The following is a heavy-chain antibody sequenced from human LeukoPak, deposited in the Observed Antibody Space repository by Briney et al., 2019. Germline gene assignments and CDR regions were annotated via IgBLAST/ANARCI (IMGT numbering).Heavy chain of an antibody. V-gene: IGHV3-23*01. CDR3: AKDSSRCSGGSCYSCFDY. D-gene: IGHD2-15*01. CDR2: IGGSGYST. Sequence: GGSLRLSCAASGFTFSSYAMNRVRQAPGKGLEWVSTIGGSGYSTYYADSVEGRFTISRDNSKNTLYLQMDSLRAEDTAAYYCAKDSSRCSGGSCYSCFDYWGQGTLVTVSS. J-gene: IGHJ4*02. CDR1: GFTFSSYA.